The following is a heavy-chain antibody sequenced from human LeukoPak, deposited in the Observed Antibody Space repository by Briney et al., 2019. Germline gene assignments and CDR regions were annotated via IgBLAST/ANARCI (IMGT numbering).Heavy chain of an antibody. CDR3: AKVGEPYGSGSYYVDY. CDR2: ISARGGST. V-gene: IGHV3-23*01. J-gene: IGHJ4*02. D-gene: IGHD3-10*01. Sequence: GGSLRLSCAASGLTFSSYAMSWVRQAPGKGLEWVSAISARGGSTYYADSVKGRFTISRDNSKNTLYLQMDSLRAEDTAVYYCAKVGEPYGSGSYYVDYWGQGTLVTVSS. CDR1: GLTFSSYA.